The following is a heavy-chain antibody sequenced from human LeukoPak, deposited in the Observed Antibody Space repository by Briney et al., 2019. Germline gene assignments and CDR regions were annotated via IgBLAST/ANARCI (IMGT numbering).Heavy chain of an antibody. J-gene: IGHJ4*02. Sequence: PGGSLRLSCAASGFTFSGSSMSWVRQAPGKGLEWVSSISSSSSYIYYADSVKGRFTVSRDNAKNSLYLLMNSLRAEDTAVYYCARTTVVTLIDYWGRGTLVTVSS. CDR1: GFTFSGSS. D-gene: IGHD4-23*01. V-gene: IGHV3-21*01. CDR2: ISSSSSYI. CDR3: ARTTVVTLIDY.